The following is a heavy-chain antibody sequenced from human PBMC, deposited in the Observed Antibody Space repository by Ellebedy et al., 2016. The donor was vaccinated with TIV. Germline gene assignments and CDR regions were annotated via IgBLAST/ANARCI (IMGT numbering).Heavy chain of an antibody. V-gene: IGHV3-30-3*01. CDR2: ISYDGSSE. CDR1: GFTFNSYA. CDR3: ARDLNKSSGWYGGAAY. J-gene: IGHJ4*02. Sequence: GESLKISCAASGFTFNSYAMHWVRQAPGKGLEWVAVISYDGSSEYYADSVKGRFTISRDNSMTTLYLEMNSLRAEDTAVYYCARDLNKSSGWYGGAAYWGQGTLVTVSS. D-gene: IGHD6-19*01.